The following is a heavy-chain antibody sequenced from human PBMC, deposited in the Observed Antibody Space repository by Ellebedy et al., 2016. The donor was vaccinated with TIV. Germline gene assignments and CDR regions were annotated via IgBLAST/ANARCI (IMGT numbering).Heavy chain of an antibody. V-gene: IGHV4-59*10. CDR2: IYTSGST. Sequence: SETLSLXXAVYGGSFSGHYWSWIRQPAGKGLEWIGRIYTSGSTNYNPSLKSRVTISVDTSKNQFSLKLSSVTAADTAVYYCARSGSNYVADYWGQGTLVTVSS. CDR1: GGSFSGHY. CDR3: ARSGSNYVADY. J-gene: IGHJ4*02. D-gene: IGHD1-26*01.